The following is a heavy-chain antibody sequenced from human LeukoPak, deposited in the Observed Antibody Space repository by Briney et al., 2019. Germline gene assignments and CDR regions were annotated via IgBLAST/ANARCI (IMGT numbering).Heavy chain of an antibody. D-gene: IGHD3-22*01. J-gene: IGHJ3*02. V-gene: IGHV1-8*02. CDR2: INPNNGGT. CDR1: GYTFTGYY. Sequence: WASVKVSCKASGYTFTGYYMHWVRQAPGQGLEWMGWINPNNGGTGYAQKFQGRVTMTRNTSISTAYMELSSLRSEDTAVYYCASRGWDYYDSSGYAFDIWGQGTMVTVSS. CDR3: ASRGWDYYDSSGYAFDI.